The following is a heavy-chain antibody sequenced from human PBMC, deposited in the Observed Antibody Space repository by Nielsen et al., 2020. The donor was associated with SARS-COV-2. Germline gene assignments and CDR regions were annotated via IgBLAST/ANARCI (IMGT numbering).Heavy chain of an antibody. D-gene: IGHD3-3*01. CDR3: ARAEPTDYDFWSGYYRNYYGMDV. J-gene: IGHJ6*02. Sequence: SETLSLTCTVSGDSISSYYWSWIRQPPGKGLEWIGYIYFNGSPNYNPSLKSRVTISLDTSKNQFSLKLSSVTAADTAVYYCARAEPTDYDFWSGYYRNYYGMDVWGQGTTVTVSS. CDR2: IYFNGSP. V-gene: IGHV4-59*08. CDR1: GDSISSYY.